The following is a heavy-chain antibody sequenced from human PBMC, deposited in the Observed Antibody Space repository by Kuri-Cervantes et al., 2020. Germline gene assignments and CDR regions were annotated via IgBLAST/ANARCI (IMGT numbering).Heavy chain of an antibody. Sequence: GESLKISCAASGFTFSSYSMNWVRQAPGKGLEWVSYISSSSSTIYYADSVKGRFTISRDNAKNSLYLQTNSLRDEDTAVYYCARVDDYVWGSYQGYYGMDVWGQGTTVTVSS. V-gene: IGHV3-48*02. D-gene: IGHD3-16*02. J-gene: IGHJ6*02. CDR2: ISSSSSTI. CDR1: GFTFSSYS. CDR3: ARVDDYVWGSYQGYYGMDV.